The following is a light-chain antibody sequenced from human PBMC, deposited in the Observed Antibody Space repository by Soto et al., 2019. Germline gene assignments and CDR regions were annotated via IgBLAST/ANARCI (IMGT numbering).Light chain of an antibody. Sequence: EIVLTQSPATLSLSPGERATLSCRASKSVSKNLAWYQQKPGQAPRLLIYNASNRATGVPVRFSGSGSGTDFTLTISSLEPEDFAVYYCQQYIDWPPGTFGQGTAVEIK. J-gene: IGKJ1*01. V-gene: IGKV3-11*01. CDR1: KSVSKN. CDR3: QQYIDWPPGT. CDR2: NAS.